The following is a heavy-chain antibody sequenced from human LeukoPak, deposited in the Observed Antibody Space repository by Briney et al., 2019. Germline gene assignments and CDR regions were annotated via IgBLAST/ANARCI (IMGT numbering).Heavy chain of an antibody. CDR1: GGTFSSYA. CDR2: IIPIFGTA. D-gene: IGHD3-10*01. CDR3: ARDPYGSGSYTPYNWFDP. V-gene: IGHV1-69*13. J-gene: IGHJ5*02. Sequence: GASVKVSCKASGGTFSSYAISWVRQAPGQGLEWMGGIIPIFGTANYAQKFQGRVTITADESTSTAYMEPSSLRSEDTAVYYCARDPYGSGSYTPYNWFDPWGQGTLVTVSS.